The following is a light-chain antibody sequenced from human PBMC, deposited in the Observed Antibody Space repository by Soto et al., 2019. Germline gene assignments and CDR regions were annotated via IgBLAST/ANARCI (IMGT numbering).Light chain of an antibody. V-gene: IGKV1-39*01. CDR2: AAS. CDR1: QSISSY. J-gene: IGKJ1*01. CDR3: QQSYNNPRT. Sequence: DIQMTQSPSSLSASVGDRVTITCRASQSISSYLNWYQQKPGKAPKLLIYAASSLQSGVPSRFSGSGSGTDFTLTISSLQPEDFATYYCQQSYNNPRTLGQGTKVDIK.